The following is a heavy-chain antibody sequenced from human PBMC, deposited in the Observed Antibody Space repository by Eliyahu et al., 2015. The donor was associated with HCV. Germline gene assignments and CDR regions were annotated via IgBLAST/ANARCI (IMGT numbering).Heavy chain of an antibody. V-gene: IGHV4-59*01. J-gene: IGHJ5*02. CDR2: IHYSGST. CDR3: ASGGGGIAVAGTGGWFDP. CDR1: GGSITTYY. D-gene: IGHD6-19*01. Sequence: QVQLQESGPGLVKPSETLSLTCTVSGGSITTYYWXWIRQPPGKGLEWIGYIHYSGSTNYNPSLKSRVTISVDTSKNQFSLNLTSVTAADTAVYYCASGGGGIAVAGTGGWFDPWGQGTLATVSS.